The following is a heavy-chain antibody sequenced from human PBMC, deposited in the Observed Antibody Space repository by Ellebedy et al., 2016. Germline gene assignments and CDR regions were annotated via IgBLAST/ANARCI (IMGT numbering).Heavy chain of an antibody. CDR3: AKWVASDYYGSGYRY. CDR1: GFTFSNYA. V-gene: IGHV3-23*01. CDR2: IVGSGDST. J-gene: IGHJ4*02. Sequence: GESLKISXTGSGFTFSNYAMTWVRQAPGKGLEWVSAIVGSGDSTYYADSVKGRFTISRDNSKNTLYLQMNSLRAEDTAVYYCAKWVASDYYGSGYRYWGQGTLVTVSS. D-gene: IGHD3-10*01.